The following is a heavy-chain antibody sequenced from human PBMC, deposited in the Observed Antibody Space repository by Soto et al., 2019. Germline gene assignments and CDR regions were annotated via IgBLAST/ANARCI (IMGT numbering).Heavy chain of an antibody. D-gene: IGHD6-6*01. V-gene: IGHV4-34*01. CDR1: GGSFSGYY. CDR3: ARRVYSSSSGLRDYYYGMDV. J-gene: IGHJ6*02. CDR2: INHSGST. Sequence: SETLSLTCAVYGGSFSGYYWSWIRQPPGKGLEWIGEINHSGSTNYNPSLKSRVTISVDTSKNQFSLKLSSVTAADTAVYYCARRVYSSSSGLRDYYYGMDVWGQGTTVT.